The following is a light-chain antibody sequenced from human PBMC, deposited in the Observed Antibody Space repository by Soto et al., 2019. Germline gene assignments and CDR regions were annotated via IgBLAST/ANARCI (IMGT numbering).Light chain of an antibody. V-gene: IGKV3-20*01. J-gene: IGKJ1*01. CDR1: QSLSSSQ. Sequence: EIMLTQSPGTMSLFSGERATLSYRASQSLSSSQLAWYQQKPGQAPRLLIHDASSRATGISDRFTGSVSGTDFPPTITTLEPEDFAVYYCQQYGSSPRTFGLGTKVDVK. CDR3: QQYGSSPRT. CDR2: DAS.